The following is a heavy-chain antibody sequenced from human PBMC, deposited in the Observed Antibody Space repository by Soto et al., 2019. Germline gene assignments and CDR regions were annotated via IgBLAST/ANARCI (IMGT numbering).Heavy chain of an antibody. CDR2: IYTSGST. Sequence: QVQLQESGPGLVKPSETLSLTCTVSGGSISSYYWSWIRQPAGKGLEWIGRIYTSGSTNYNPSLKSRVTMSVDTSKNQLSMKLSSVTDADTAVYYCAKDSYYDILNAKYNWFDPWGQGTLVTVSS. J-gene: IGHJ5*02. D-gene: IGHD3-9*01. CDR3: AKDSYYDILNAKYNWFDP. V-gene: IGHV4-4*07. CDR1: GGSISSYY.